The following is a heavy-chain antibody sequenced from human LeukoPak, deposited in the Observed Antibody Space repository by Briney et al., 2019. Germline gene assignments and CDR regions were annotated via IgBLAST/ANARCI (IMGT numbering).Heavy chain of an antibody. CDR3: ARGLRSSYGAMIVVAPFDY. J-gene: IGHJ4*02. Sequence: PSETLSLTCAVYGGSFSGYYWSWIRQPPGKGLEWIGEINHSGSTNYNPSLKSRVTISVDTSKNQFSLKLSSVTAADTAVYYCARGLRSSYGAMIVVAPFDYWGQGTLVTVSS. CDR2: INHSGST. CDR1: GGSFSGYY. D-gene: IGHD3-22*01. V-gene: IGHV4-34*01.